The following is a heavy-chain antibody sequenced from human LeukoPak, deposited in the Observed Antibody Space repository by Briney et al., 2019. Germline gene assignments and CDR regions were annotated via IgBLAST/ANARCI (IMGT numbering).Heavy chain of an antibody. CDR3: ATLPITIFGVVADY. CDR2: ISGSGGNT. J-gene: IGHJ4*02. D-gene: IGHD3-3*01. Sequence: GGSLRLSCAASGFTFSNYAMSWVRQAPGKGLEWVSAISGSGGNTYYADSVKGRFTISRDNSKNTLYLQTNSLRAEDTAVYYCATLPITIFGVVADYWGQGTLVTVSS. CDR1: GFTFSNYA. V-gene: IGHV3-23*01.